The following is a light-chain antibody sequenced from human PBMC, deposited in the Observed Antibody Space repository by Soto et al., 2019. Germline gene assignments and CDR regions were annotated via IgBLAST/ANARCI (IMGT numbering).Light chain of an antibody. Sequence: DIQMTQSPSTLSTSVGDRVSINCRASQSISAWLAWYQQKPGKAPRLLIYKASTLEIGVPSRFSGSGSGTEFTLTISSLQPEDFATYYCQQSYSTPPITFGQGTRLEIK. J-gene: IGKJ5*01. CDR2: KAS. V-gene: IGKV1-5*03. CDR3: QQSYSTPPIT. CDR1: QSISAW.